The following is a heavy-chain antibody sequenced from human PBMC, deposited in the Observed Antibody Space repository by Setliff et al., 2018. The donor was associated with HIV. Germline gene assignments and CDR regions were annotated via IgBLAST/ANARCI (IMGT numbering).Heavy chain of an antibody. D-gene: IGHD3-10*01. Sequence: SETLSLTCAVYGGSLSGHYWSWIRQPPGKGLEWIGESNHVGRTNYNPSLKSRVSISVDTSKNQFSLKLNSVTAADTAVYYCAREGYYGSRGWFAPWGQGILVTVSS. J-gene: IGHJ5*02. CDR1: GGSLSGHY. CDR2: SNHVGRT. V-gene: IGHV4-34*01. CDR3: AREGYYGSRGWFAP.